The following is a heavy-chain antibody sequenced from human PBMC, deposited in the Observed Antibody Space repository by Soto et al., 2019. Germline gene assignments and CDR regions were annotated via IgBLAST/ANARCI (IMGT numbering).Heavy chain of an antibody. Sequence: XESLKVTEQSSGDTFTSYVIGLVLQMHWKGLELMGIIYPEASDTRYIPSFRGQVTISADKSISTAYLQWSSLRASDTAMYYCARPFDTSNWYDLWGQRTLVTVSS. CDR3: ARPFDTSNWYDL. CDR1: GDTFTSYV. J-gene: IGHJ5*01. CDR2: IYPEASDT. V-gene: IGHV5-51*01. D-gene: IGHD2-2*01.